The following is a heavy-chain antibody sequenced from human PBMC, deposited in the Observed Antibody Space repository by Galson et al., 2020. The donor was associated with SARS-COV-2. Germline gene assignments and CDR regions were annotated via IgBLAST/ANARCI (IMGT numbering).Heavy chain of an antibody. Sequence: SETLSLTCTVSGGSISSSSYYWGWIRQPPGKGLEWIGSIYYSGSTYYNPSLKSRVTISVDTSKNQFSLKLSSVTAADTAVYYCARRFHDFVSGATYYFDYWGQGTLVTVSS. CDR1: GGSISSSSYY. D-gene: IGHD3-3*01. J-gene: IGHJ4*02. CDR3: ARRFHDFVSGATYYFDY. CDR2: IYYSGST. V-gene: IGHV4-39*01.